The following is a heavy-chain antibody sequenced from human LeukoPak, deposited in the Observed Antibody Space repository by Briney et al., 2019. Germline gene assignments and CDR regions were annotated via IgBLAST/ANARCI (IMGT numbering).Heavy chain of an antibody. D-gene: IGHD2-15*01. Sequence: GGSLRLSCAASGFTFSDYYMSWIRQAPGKGLEWVSYISSSGSTIYYADSVRGRFTISRDNARSSLYLQMNSLRVEDTAVYYCARYNDIAVGDSFDVWGQGTKVTVSS. CDR1: GFTFSDYY. V-gene: IGHV3-11*01. CDR2: ISSSGSTI. J-gene: IGHJ3*01. CDR3: ARYNDIAVGDSFDV.